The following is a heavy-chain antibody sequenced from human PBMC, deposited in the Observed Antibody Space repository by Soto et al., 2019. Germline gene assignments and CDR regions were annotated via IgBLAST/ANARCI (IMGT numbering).Heavy chain of an antibody. CDR1: GFTFSSYG. CDR2: IWYDGSNK. D-gene: IGHD3-22*01. Sequence: GGSLRLSCAASGFTFSSYGMHWVRPAPGKGLEWVAVIWYDGSNKYYADSVKGRFTISRDNSKNTLYLQMNSLRAEDTAVYYCARDLPRRFGYYDSSGYTTSSYNWFDPWGQGTLVTVSS. V-gene: IGHV3-33*01. CDR3: ARDLPRRFGYYDSSGYTTSSYNWFDP. J-gene: IGHJ5*02.